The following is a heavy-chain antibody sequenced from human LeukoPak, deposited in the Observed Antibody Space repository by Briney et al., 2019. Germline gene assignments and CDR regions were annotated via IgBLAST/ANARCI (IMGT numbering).Heavy chain of an antibody. V-gene: IGHV3-53*01. CDR3: ARIYVWGSYSPYYFDY. D-gene: IGHD3-16*01. J-gene: IGHJ4*02. Sequence: GGSLRLSCAASGFTVGNNYMSWVRQAPGKGLEWVSIIYSGGSTYYADSVKGRFTISRDNSKNTLYLQMNSLRAEDTAVYYCARIYVWGSYSPYYFDYWGQGILVTVSS. CDR1: GFTVGNNY. CDR2: IYSGGST.